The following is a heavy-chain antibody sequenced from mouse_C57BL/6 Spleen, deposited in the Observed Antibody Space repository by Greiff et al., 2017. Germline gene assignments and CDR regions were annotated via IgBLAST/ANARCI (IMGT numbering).Heavy chain of an antibody. CDR1: GYAFSSSW. CDR3: ARTGSKPLFDY. CDR2: IYPGDGDT. V-gene: IGHV1-82*01. Sequence: QVQLQQSGPELVKPGASVKISCKASGYAFSSSWMNWVKQRPGKGLEWIGRIYPGDGDTNYNGKFKGKATLTAEKSSSTAYMQLSSLTSEDSAVYFCARTGSKPLFDYWGQGTTLTVSS. J-gene: IGHJ2*01. D-gene: IGHD2-5*01.